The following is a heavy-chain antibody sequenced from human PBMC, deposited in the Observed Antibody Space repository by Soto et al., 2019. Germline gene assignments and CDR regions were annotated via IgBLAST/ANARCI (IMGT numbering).Heavy chain of an antibody. CDR2: TYYRSKWYN. D-gene: IGHD2-21*02. CDR3: ARASDTIVVTYFDY. Sequence: SGTLSLTCAISGDSVSSNSAAWNWIRQSPSRGLEWLGRTYYRSKWYNDYAVSVKSRITINPDTSENQFSLQLNSVTPEDTAVYYCARASDTIVVTYFDYWGQGTLVTVSS. J-gene: IGHJ4*02. V-gene: IGHV6-1*01. CDR1: GDSVSSNSAA.